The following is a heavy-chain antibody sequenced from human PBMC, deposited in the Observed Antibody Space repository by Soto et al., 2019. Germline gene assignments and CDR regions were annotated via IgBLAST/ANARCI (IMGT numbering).Heavy chain of an antibody. Sequence: SETLSLTCTVSGGSISSYYWIWIRQPPGKGLEWIGYIYYSGSTNYNPSLKSRVTISVDTSKNQFSLKLSSVTAADTAVYYCARGGGGDYYYGMDVWGQGTTVTVSS. D-gene: IGHD3-16*01. CDR3: ARGGGGDYYYGMDV. CDR1: GGSISSYY. V-gene: IGHV4-59*01. J-gene: IGHJ6*02. CDR2: IYYSGST.